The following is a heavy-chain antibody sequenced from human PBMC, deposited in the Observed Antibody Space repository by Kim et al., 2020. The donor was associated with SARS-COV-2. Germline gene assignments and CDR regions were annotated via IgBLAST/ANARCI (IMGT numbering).Heavy chain of an antibody. Sequence: SETLSLTCTVSGASISSYYWSWIRQPPGKGLEWIGYIYYSGSTNYNPSLKSRVTISVDTSKNQFSLKLSYVTAADTAVNYWARGFDYWVQGTLVTVSS. CDR1: GASISSYY. J-gene: IGHJ4*02. V-gene: IGHV4-59*01. CDR3: ARGFDY. CDR2: IYYSGST.